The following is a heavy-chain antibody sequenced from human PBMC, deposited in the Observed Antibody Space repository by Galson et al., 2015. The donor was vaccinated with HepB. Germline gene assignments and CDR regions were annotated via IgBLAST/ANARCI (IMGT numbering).Heavy chain of an antibody. CDR1: GGTFSSYA. V-gene: IGHV1-69*04. D-gene: IGHD3-22*01. J-gene: IGHJ3*02. CDR2: IIPILGIA. Sequence: SVKVSCKASGGTFSSYAISWVRQAPGQGLEWMGRIIPILGIANYAQKFQGRVTITADKSTSTAYMVLSSLRSEDTAVYYCASDLGYYDSRTGGIWGQGTMVTVSS. CDR3: ASDLGYYDSRTGGI.